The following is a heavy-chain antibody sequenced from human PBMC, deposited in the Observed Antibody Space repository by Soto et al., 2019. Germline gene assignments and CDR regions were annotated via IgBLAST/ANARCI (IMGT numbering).Heavy chain of an antibody. CDR3: VTDRLV. Sequence: EVQLVESGGGLVKPGGSLRLSCAASGFTFTNAWMNWVRQAPGKGLESIGRIKSKTGGGTTDYTAPVKGRFIISRDDSKNTLFLQMSSLQIEDTAVYYCVTDRLVWGQGTLVTVFS. V-gene: IGHV3-15*01. CDR1: GFTFTNAW. J-gene: IGHJ4*02. CDR2: IKSKTGGGTT. D-gene: IGHD2-2*01.